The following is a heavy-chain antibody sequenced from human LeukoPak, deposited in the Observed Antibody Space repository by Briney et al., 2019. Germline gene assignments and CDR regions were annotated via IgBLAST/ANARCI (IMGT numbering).Heavy chain of an antibody. J-gene: IGHJ4*02. D-gene: IGHD4-17*01. CDR3: ARETGGAIGSTDFDY. CDR1: GFTCNSYA. V-gene: IGHV3-30-3*01. Sequence: GGSLRLSCSASGFTCNSYAIHRLPQAPGKGLEGVADISYDGSNKYYAASVKGRFTISRDNSKTTLYLQMNSLRAEDTAVYYCARETGGAIGSTDFDYWGQGTLVTVSS. CDR2: ISYDGSNK.